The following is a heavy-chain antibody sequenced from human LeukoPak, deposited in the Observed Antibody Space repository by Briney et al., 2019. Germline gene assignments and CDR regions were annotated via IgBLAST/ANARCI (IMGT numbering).Heavy chain of an antibody. CDR3: ACEFGDCYNWEESDY. J-gene: IGHJ4*02. V-gene: IGHV4-59*01. CDR1: GGSISSYH. D-gene: IGHD5-24*01. CDR2: IYYSGST. Sequence: SETLSLTCTVSGGSISSYHWSWIRQPPTKGLEWIGYIYYSGSTNYNPSLKSRVTISVDTSKNQFSLKLSSVTAPDTVVYYCACEFGDCYNWEESDYWGQGTLVTVSS.